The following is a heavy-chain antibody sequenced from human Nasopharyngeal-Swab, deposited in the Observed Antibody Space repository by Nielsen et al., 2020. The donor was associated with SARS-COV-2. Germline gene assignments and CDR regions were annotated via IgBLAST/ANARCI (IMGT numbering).Heavy chain of an antibody. CDR2: IKQDASEK. CDR3: ARVYYGCLES. D-gene: IGHD3-10*01. J-gene: IGHJ4*02. CDR1: GFIFGSYW. Sequence: GESLKISCAASGFIFGSYWMSWVRQAPGKGLEWVANIKQDASEKSYVDSVKGRFTISRDNAKNSLYLQMNSLRAEDTAVYYCARVYYGCLESWGQGTLVTVSS. V-gene: IGHV3-7*01.